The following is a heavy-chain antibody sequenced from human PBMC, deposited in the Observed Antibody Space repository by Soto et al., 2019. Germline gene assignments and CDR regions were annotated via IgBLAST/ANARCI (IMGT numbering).Heavy chain of an antibody. CDR2: FSSGGNI. CDR3: ANDNVYDDDKYDFDY. Sequence: EVQLLESGGGLIQPGGSLRLSCAASGFTFGSHTMSWVRQAPGKGLEWVSIFSSGGNIYYAASGKGRFTISGDNSKNKLYLQMNSLRAEDTAIYYCANDNVYDDDKYDFDYWGQGTLVTVSS. D-gene: IGHD4-17*01. V-gene: IGHV3-23*01. J-gene: IGHJ4*02. CDR1: GFTFGSHT.